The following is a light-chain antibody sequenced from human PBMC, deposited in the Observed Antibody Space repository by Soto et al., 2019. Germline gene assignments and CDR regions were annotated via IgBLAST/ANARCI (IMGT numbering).Light chain of an antibody. CDR2: EAS. CDR3: QQYTNYPWT. Sequence: DIQMSQSPSTISASVGDRATITCRASQSFSKWLAWFQQKAGKAPKLLIYEASRLATGVTSRISGSGSGTEFTLTISSLQPDDFATYYCQQYTNYPWTFGQGTKVDIK. J-gene: IGKJ1*01. V-gene: IGKV1-5*03. CDR1: QSFSKW.